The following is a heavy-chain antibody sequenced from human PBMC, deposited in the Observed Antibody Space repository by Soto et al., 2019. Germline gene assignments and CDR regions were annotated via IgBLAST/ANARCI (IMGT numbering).Heavy chain of an antibody. CDR1: GGSFSGYY. J-gene: IGHJ4*02. CDR3: ARGSRLDSSGYYYVAY. V-gene: IGHV4-34*01. CDR2: INHSGST. Sequence: QVQLQQWGAGLLKPSETLSLTCAVYGGSFSGYYWSWIRQPPGKGLEWIGEINHSGSTTYNPSLNSRVTISVDTSKNQFSLKLSSVTAADTAVYYCARGSRLDSSGYYYVAYWGQGTLVTVSS. D-gene: IGHD3-22*01.